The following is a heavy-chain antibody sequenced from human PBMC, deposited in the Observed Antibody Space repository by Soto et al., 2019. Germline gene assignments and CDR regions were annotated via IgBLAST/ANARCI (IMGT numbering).Heavy chain of an antibody. CDR3: ARGMVYATFDY. D-gene: IGHD2-8*01. J-gene: IGHJ4*02. Sequence: ASVKVSCKASGYTFTSSGMSWVRQAPGQGLEWMGWISANNGNTNYAQKLQGRVTMTTDTSTSTAYMELRSLRSDDTAVYYCARGMVYATFDYWGQGTLVTVSS. CDR2: ISANNGNT. CDR1: GYTFTSSG. V-gene: IGHV1-18*01.